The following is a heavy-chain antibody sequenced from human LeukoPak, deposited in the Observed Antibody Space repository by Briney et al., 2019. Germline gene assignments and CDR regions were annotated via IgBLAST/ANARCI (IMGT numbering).Heavy chain of an antibody. CDR3: ALSWSSSGYYYFDY. D-gene: IGHD3-22*01. J-gene: IGHJ4*02. CDR1: GGXISSYY. CDR2: IYYSGST. Sequence: SETLSLTCTVSGGXISSYYCSWIRQPPGKGLKWIGYIYYSGSTNYNPSLKSRVTISVDTSKNQFPLKLSSVTAADTAVYYCALSWSSSGYYYFDYWGQGTLVTVSS. V-gene: IGHV4-59*08.